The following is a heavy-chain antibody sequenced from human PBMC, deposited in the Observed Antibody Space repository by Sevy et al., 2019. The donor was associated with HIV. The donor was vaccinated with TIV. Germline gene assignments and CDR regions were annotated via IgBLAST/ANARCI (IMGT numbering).Heavy chain of an antibody. CDR3: ARSPDFMVRGVAAFDI. J-gene: IGHJ3*02. D-gene: IGHD3-10*01. V-gene: IGHV4-31*03. Sequence: SETLSLTCTVSGGSISSGGYYWSWIRQHPGKGLELIGYIYYSGSTYYNPSLKSRVTISVDTSKNQFSLKLSSVTAADTAGYYWARSPDFMVRGVAAFDIWGQGTMVTVSS. CDR2: IYYSGST. CDR1: GGSISSGGYY.